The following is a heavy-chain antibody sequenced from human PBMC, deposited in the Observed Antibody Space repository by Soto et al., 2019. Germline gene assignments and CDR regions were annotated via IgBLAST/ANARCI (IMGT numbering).Heavy chain of an antibody. J-gene: IGHJ5*02. CDR3: ASSLTVTASYNWFDP. V-gene: IGHV4-39*01. CDR1: DDSIGTRPDC. D-gene: IGHD2-21*02. CDR2: VYYSGST. Sequence: SETLCLTCIVSDDSIGTRPDCWGWIRQPPGKGLEWIGSVYYSGSTSYNPSLKSRVTISVDTSKKEFSLKLRSVTAADTAVYYCASSLTVTASYNWFDPWGQGTLVTVSS.